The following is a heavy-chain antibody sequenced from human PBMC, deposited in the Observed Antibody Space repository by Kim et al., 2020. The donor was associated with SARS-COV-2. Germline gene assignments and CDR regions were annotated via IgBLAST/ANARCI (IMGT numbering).Heavy chain of an antibody. V-gene: IGHV1-24*01. CDR3: ATSVDTAMVPNFDY. J-gene: IGHJ4*02. Sequence: ASVKVSCKVSGYTLTELSMHWVRQAPGKGLEWMGGFDPEDGETIYAQKFQGRVTMTEDTSTDTAYMELSSLRSEDTAVYYCATSVDTAMVPNFDYWGQGTLVTVSS. CDR1: GYTLTELS. CDR2: FDPEDGET. D-gene: IGHD5-18*01.